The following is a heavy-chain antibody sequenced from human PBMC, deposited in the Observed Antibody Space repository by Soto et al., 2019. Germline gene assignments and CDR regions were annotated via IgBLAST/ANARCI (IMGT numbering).Heavy chain of an antibody. J-gene: IGHJ5*02. CDR3: ARHYSSGSRNWFDP. Sequence: SETLSLTCTVSGDSISSGNHYWSWIRQPPGKGLEWIGYIFYSGTAYYNPSLKSRLTISVDTSKNQFSLKLSSVTAADTAVYYCARHYSSGSRNWFDPWGQGTLVTVYS. CDR2: IFYSGTA. V-gene: IGHV4-30-4*01. CDR1: GDSISSGNHY. D-gene: IGHD6-19*01.